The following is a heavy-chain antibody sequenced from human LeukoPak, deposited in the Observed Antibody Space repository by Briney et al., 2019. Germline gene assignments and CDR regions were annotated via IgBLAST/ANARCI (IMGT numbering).Heavy chain of an antibody. CDR2: IYYSGST. V-gene: IGHV4-39*01. J-gene: IGHJ4*02. CDR1: GGSISIGGYY. Sequence: PSQTLSLTCAVYGGSISIGGYYWGWIRQPPGKGLEWIGSIYYSGSTYYNPSLKSRVTISVDTSKNQFSLKLSSVTAADTAVYYCARERLDQGGNFDYWGQGTPVTVSS. D-gene: IGHD1-1*01. CDR3: ARERLDQGGNFDY.